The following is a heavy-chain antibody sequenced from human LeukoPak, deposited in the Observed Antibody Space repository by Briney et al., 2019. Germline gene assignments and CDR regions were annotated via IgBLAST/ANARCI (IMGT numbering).Heavy chain of an antibody. D-gene: IGHD7-27*01. CDR1: GFTFSDYD. Sequence: PGGSLRLSCAASGFTFSDYDMHWVRQTTEKGLEWVSTIGIGGDSYYPGSVKGRFTISRENAKNSLYLQMNSLRSGDTAVYYCARAIWGLELPFDIWGQGTMVTVSS. CDR2: IGIGGDS. V-gene: IGHV3-13*01. J-gene: IGHJ3*02. CDR3: ARAIWGLELPFDI.